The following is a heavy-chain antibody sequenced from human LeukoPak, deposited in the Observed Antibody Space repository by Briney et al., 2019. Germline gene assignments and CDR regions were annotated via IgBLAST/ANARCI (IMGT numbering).Heavy chain of an antibody. CDR2: STNRGNSYTT. Sequence: GGSLRLSRVASGFMLSDHYMDCVRQAPGKGLEWGGRSTNRGNSYTTEYAASVKGRFTISRDDSKNSLYLQMNSLKADDTAVYYCARALGGRPSPFDYWGQGTLVTVSS. V-gene: IGHV3-72*01. CDR3: ARALGGRPSPFDY. D-gene: IGHD2-15*01. CDR1: GFMLSDHY. J-gene: IGHJ4*02.